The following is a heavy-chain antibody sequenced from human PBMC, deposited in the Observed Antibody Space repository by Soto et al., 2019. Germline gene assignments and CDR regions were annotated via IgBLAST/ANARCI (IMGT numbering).Heavy chain of an antibody. V-gene: IGHV4-4*07. J-gene: IGHJ5*02. Sequence: QVQLLESGPGLVKPSETLSLNCNVSGASIAIYYWSWIRQSAGKGLEWIGSIYTTGNINYNPSLRGRVTMSRDSSTSQVFLKLTSVTAADTAVYYCVRDRLNWFDPWGQGVLVTVSS. CDR2: IYTTGNI. CDR1: GASIAIYY. CDR3: VRDRLNWFDP.